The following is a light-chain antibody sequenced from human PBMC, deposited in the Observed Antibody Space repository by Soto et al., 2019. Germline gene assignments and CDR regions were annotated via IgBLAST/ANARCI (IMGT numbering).Light chain of an antibody. CDR3: QSYDSSLSGFVV. J-gene: IGLJ2*01. V-gene: IGLV1-40*01. Sequence: QSVLTQPPSVSGAPGQRVTISCTGSSSNIGAGYDVHWYQQLPGTAPKLLIYGNSNRTSGVPDRFSGSKSGTSASLAITGLQAEYEADYYCQSYDSSLSGFVVFGGGTKLTVL. CDR1: SSNIGAGYD. CDR2: GNS.